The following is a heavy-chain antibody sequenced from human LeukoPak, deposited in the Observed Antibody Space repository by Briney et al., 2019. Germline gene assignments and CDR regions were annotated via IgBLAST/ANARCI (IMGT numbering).Heavy chain of an antibody. CDR1: GFTFSSYA. J-gene: IGHJ4*02. CDR2: ISYDGSNK. Sequence: GGSLRFSCAASGFTFSSYAMHWVRQAPGKGLEWVAVISYDGSNKYYADSVKGRFTISRDNSKNTLYLQMNSLRAEDTAVYYCARDRGSGYGPPDLDYWGQGTLVTVSS. D-gene: IGHD5-12*01. CDR3: ARDRGSGYGPPDLDY. V-gene: IGHV3-30*04.